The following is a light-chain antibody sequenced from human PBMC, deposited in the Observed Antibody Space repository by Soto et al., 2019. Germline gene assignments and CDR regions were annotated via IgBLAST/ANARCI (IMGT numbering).Light chain of an antibody. V-gene: IGKV1-5*03. CDR3: QQYYTYPYT. J-gene: IGKJ2*01. Sequence: DIQMTQSPSTLSASVGDRVTITCRASQYMSSWLAWYQEKPGKAPKLLIYQASILESAAPSRFSGSASATEFTLSIGSLQPDDFATYYCQQYYTYPYTFGQGTKLEIQ. CDR1: QYMSSW. CDR2: QAS.